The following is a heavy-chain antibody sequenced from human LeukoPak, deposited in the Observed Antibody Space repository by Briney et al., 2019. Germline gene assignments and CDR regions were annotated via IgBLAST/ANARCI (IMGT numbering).Heavy chain of an antibody. J-gene: IGHJ3*02. CDR2: IYPGDSET. Sequence: GESLKISCKGSGYSFTTYWIAWVRQMPGEGLERMGIIYPGDSETRYSPSFQGQVTISADKSITTAHLQWGSLKASDTAMYYCTRSPRDGYHDAFDIWGQGTMVTVFS. CDR3: TRSPRDGYHDAFDI. D-gene: IGHD5-24*01. V-gene: IGHV5-51*01. CDR1: GYSFTTYW.